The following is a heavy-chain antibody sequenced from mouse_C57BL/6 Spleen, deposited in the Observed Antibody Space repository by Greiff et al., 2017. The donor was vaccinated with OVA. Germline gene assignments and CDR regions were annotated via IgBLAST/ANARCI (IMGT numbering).Heavy chain of an antibody. CDR2: IDPETGGT. D-gene: IGHD3-2*02. CDR1: GYTFTDYE. Sequence: VQLQQSGAELVRPGASVTLSCKASGYTFTDYEMHWVKQTPVHGLEWIGAIDPETGGTAYNQKFKGKAILTADKSSSTASMELRSLTSEDSAVYYCTRSEISAGFAYWGQGTLVTVSA. CDR3: TRSEISAGFAY. V-gene: IGHV1-15*01. J-gene: IGHJ3*01.